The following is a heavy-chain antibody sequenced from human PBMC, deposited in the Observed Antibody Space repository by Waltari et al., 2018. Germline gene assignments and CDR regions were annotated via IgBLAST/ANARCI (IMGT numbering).Heavy chain of an antibody. V-gene: IGHV3-48*03. Sequence: EVQLVESGGGLVQPGGSLRLSCAASGFTFSSYEMNWVRQAPGKGLEWVSYISSRGSTIYYADYVKGRFTISRDNAKNSLYLQMNSLRAEDTAVYYCAREFGTGTAYWGQGTLVTVSS. CDR1: GFTFSSYE. CDR3: AREFGTGTAY. CDR2: ISSRGSTI. D-gene: IGHD1-7*01. J-gene: IGHJ4*01.